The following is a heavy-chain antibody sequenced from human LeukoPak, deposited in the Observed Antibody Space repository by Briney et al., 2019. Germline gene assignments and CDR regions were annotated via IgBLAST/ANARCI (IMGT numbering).Heavy chain of an antibody. CDR1: GYTFTSYA. D-gene: IGHD4-17*01. V-gene: IGHV7-4-1*02. Sequence: ASVKVSCKASGYTFTSYAMSWVRQARGQGLEWMGGINTNTGHPTYAQGFTGRFVFSLDTSVSTAYLQISSLKAEDTAVYYCANGGLGDYVSPDYYYYGMDVWGQGTTVTVSS. CDR2: INTNTGHP. CDR3: ANGGLGDYVSPDYYYYGMDV. J-gene: IGHJ6*02.